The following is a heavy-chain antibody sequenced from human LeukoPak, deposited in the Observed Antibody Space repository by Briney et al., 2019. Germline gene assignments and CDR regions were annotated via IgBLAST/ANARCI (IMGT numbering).Heavy chain of an antibody. D-gene: IGHD3-22*01. V-gene: IGHV4-30-4*08. Sequence: PSQTLSLTCTVSGGSISSGDYYWTWIRQSPGKGLEWIGCVYYTGNTYYKPSLKSRVSISVDKSKDQFSLKLSPVTAVDTAVYYCARVIWYHYDTTGNHDSSGYYYVDYWGQGNLVTVSS. CDR1: GGSISSGDYY. CDR2: VYYTGNT. J-gene: IGHJ4*02. CDR3: ARVIWYHYDTTGNHDSSGYYYVDY.